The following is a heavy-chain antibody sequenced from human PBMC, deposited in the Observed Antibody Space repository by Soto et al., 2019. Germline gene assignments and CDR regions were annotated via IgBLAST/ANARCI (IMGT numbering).Heavy chain of an antibody. D-gene: IGHD3-10*01. CDR1: GFSFTSYW. J-gene: IGHJ4*02. CDR2: IYPDDSDI. V-gene: IGHV5-51*01. CDR3: ARQLLGSGTYYFDY. Sequence: RGESLKSSCKGSGFSFTSYWIGWVRQMPGKGLEWMGVIYPDDSDIIYSPSFQGQVTFSADKSINTAYLQWGSLKASDTAMYYCARQLLGSGTYYFDYWGQGTLVTVSS.